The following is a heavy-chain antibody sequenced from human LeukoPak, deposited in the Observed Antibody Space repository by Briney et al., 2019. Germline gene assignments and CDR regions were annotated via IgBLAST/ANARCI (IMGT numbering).Heavy chain of an antibody. CDR2: ISSSSSTI. Sequence: PGGSLRLSCAASGFTFSSYSMNWVRQAPGKGLEWVSYISSSSSTIYYADSVKGRFTISRDNAKNSLYLQMNSLRAEDTAVYYCARAHFQNSGSYLDYYYGMDVWGQGTTVTVSS. J-gene: IGHJ6*02. CDR3: ARAHFQNSGSYLDYYYGMDV. V-gene: IGHV3-48*04. CDR1: GFTFSSYS. D-gene: IGHD1-26*01.